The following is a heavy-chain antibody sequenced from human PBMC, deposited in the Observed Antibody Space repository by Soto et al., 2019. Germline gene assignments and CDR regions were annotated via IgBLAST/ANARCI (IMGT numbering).Heavy chain of an antibody. CDR3: AVVIMAGFDY. CDR1: GFTFSSCS. Sequence: EVQLLESGGGLVQPGGSLRLSCAASGFTFSSCSMNWVRQAPGKGLEWVSGITGGGGSTYYADSVRGRFTISRDNSKNTLYLQMNSLRAEDTALYYCAVVIMAGFDYWGQGALVTVSS. J-gene: IGHJ4*02. D-gene: IGHD3-3*01. V-gene: IGHV3-23*01. CDR2: ITGGGGST.